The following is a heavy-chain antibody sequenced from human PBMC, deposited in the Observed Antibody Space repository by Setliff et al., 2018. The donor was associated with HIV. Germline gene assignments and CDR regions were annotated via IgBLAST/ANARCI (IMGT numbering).Heavy chain of an antibody. Sequence: SETLSLTCSVSGDSINKYYWSWIRQPPGKGLEWIGYIYISGSTMYNPSLKTRVTMSLDTSKNQVSLKLTSATAADTAVYYCARHSDFWSEDAFDIWAQGTVVTVSS. V-gene: IGHV4-4*09. D-gene: IGHD3-3*01. CDR2: IYISGST. CDR1: GDSINKYY. CDR3: ARHSDFWSEDAFDI. J-gene: IGHJ3*02.